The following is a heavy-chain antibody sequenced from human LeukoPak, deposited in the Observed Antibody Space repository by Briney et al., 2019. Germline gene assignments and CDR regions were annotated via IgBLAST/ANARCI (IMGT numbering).Heavy chain of an antibody. CDR1: GFTVSSHY. CDR2: IYSGGST. V-gene: IGHV3-53*01. D-gene: IGHD4-17*01. Sequence: GGSLRLSCAASGFTVSSHYMNWVRQAPGKGLEWVSVIYSGGSTYYADSVKGRFTISRDISKNTLYVQMNSLRAGDTAVYYCARSNYGDRGWNYFDYWGQGTLVTVSS. CDR3: ARSNYGDRGWNYFDY. J-gene: IGHJ4*02.